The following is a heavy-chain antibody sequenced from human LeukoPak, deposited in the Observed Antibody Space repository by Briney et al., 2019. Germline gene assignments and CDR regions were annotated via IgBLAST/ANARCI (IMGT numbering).Heavy chain of an antibody. CDR2: INPSGGST. CDR1: GYTFTTYY. CDR3: ARDRNRGVPLYYFDY. J-gene: IGHJ4*02. V-gene: IGHV1-46*01. D-gene: IGHD1-1*01. Sequence: GASVKVSCKASGYTFTTYYMHWVRQAPGQGLEWMGIINPSGGSTTYAQKFQGRVTMTRDMSTSTVYMELSSLRSEDTAIYYCARDRNRGVPLYYFDYWGQGTLVTVSS.